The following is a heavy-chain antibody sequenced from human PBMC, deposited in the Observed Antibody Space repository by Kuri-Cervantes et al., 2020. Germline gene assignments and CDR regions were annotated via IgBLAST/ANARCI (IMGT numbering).Heavy chain of an antibody. J-gene: IGHJ4*02. Sequence: SGPTLVKPTQTLTLTCTFSGFSLSTRGVGVGWIRQPPGKALEWLAHIYWDDDNRYSPSLKSRLTITKDTSKNQVVLTMTNMDPVDTATYFCAHSIASSGTFDYWGQGILVTVSS. CDR2: IYWDDDN. D-gene: IGHD6-13*01. V-gene: IGHV2-5*02. CDR1: GFSLSTRGVG. CDR3: AHSIASSGTFDY.